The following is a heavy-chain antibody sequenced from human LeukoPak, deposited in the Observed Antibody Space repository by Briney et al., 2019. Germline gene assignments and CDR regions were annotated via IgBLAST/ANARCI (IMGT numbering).Heavy chain of an antibody. CDR3: ARDRGSRGYFDY. CDR1: GYTFTGYY. CDR2: INPNSGGT. V-gene: IGHV1-2*06. J-gene: IGHJ4*02. Sequence: ASVKVSCKASGYTFTGYYMHWVRQAPGQGLEWMGRINPNSGGTNYAQKFQGRVTMTRDTSISIAYMELSRLRSDDTAVYYCARDRGSRGYFDYWGQGTLVTVSS. D-gene: IGHD5-24*01.